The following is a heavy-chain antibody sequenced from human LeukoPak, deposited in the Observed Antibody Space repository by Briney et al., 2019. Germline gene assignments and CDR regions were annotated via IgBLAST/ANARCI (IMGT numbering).Heavy chain of an antibody. CDR2: MNPNSGNT. J-gene: IGHJ4*02. D-gene: IGHD3-9*01. CDR3: ARMDYDILTGYYPLDY. Sequence: ASVKVSCKASGYTFTSYDINWVRQATGQGLEWMGWMNPNSGNTGYAQKFQGRVTITRNTSISTAYMELSSLRSEDTAVYYCARMDYDILTGYYPLDYWGQGTLVTVSS. CDR1: GYTFTSYD. V-gene: IGHV1-8*03.